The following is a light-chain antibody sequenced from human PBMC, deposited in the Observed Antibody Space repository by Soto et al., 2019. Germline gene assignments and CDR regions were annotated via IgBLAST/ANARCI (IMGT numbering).Light chain of an antibody. CDR3: CSYAGNSRT. CDR1: ISEVGSYNL. J-gene: IGLJ1*01. V-gene: IGLV2-23*01. Sequence: QSVLTQPASVSGSPGQSITISCTGSISEVGSYNLVSWYQHHPGKVPKVIIYEATKRPSGVSSRFSGSKSPNAASLTISGLQAEDEADYYCCSYAGNSRTFGSGTKVTVL. CDR2: EAT.